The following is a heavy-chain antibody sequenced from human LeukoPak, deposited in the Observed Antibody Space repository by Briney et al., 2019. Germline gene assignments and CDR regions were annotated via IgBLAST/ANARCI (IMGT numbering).Heavy chain of an antibody. J-gene: IGHJ4*02. CDR3: ARVRYRLAETYIDY. V-gene: IGHV1-2*02. CDR1: GYIFTGYY. D-gene: IGHD3-16*01. CDR2: VNPNSGDT. Sequence: ASVKVSCKASGYIFTGYYMHWVRQAPGQGLEWMGWVNPNSGDTNYAQKFQGRVTMTRDTSISTAYMELSRLRSDDTAVYYCARVRYRLAETYIDYWGQGTLVTVSS.